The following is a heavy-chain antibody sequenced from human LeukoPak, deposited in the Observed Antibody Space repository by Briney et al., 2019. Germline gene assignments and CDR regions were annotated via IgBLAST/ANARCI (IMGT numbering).Heavy chain of an antibody. V-gene: IGHV4-61*02. Sequence: TIGSTNYNPSLKTRVTISVDTSKNQFSLKLSSVTAADTAVYYCTRDGYYYDTSATNWYFDLWGRGTLVTVSS. CDR2: TIGST. D-gene: IGHD3-22*01. CDR3: TRDGYYYDTSATNWYFDL. J-gene: IGHJ2*01.